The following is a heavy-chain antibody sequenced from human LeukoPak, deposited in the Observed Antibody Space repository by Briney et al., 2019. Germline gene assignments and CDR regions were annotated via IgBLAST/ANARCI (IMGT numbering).Heavy chain of an antibody. Sequence: GESLKISCKGSGYSFTSYWISWVRQMPGKGLEWMGRIDPSDSYTNYSPSFQGHVTISADKSISTAYLQWSSLKASDTAMYYCARHYYYGSGSYYTGDTWGQGTMVTVSS. V-gene: IGHV5-10-1*01. D-gene: IGHD3-10*01. CDR3: ARHYYYGSGSYYTGDT. CDR1: GYSFTSYW. J-gene: IGHJ3*02. CDR2: IDPSDSYT.